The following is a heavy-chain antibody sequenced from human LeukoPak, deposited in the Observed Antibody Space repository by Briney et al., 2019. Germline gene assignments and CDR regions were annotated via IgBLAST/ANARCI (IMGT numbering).Heavy chain of an antibody. D-gene: IGHD2-2*02. J-gene: IGHJ4*02. CDR3: ARAHWDCSSTNCYKRHYLPLDF. CDR1: GGSISSSSYY. V-gene: IGHV4-39*01. CDR2: IYYSGST. Sequence: PSETLSLTCTVSGGSISSSSYYWGWIRQPPGKGLEWIGSIYYSGSTYYNPSLKSRVTISVDTSKNQFSLKLSSVTAADTAVYYCARAHWDCSSTNCYKRHYLPLDFWGQGTLVTVSS.